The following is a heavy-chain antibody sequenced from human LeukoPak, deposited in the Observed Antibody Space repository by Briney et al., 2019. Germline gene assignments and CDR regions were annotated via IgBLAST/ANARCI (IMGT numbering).Heavy chain of an antibody. V-gene: IGHV4-39*01. Sequence: PSETLSLTCTVSGGSISSSSYYWGWIRQPPGKGLEWIGSIYYSGSTYYNPSLKSRVTISVGTSKNQFSLKLSSVTAADTAVYYCARHVDSSGWANYWGQGTLVTVSS. CDR3: ARHVDSSGWANY. D-gene: IGHD6-19*01. J-gene: IGHJ4*02. CDR1: GGSISSSSYY. CDR2: IYYSGST.